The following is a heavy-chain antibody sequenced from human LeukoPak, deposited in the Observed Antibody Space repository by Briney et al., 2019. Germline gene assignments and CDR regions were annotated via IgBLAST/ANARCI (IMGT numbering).Heavy chain of an antibody. CDR1: GFTFSSYW. CDR2: INNDGSST. Sequence: GGSLRLSCAASGFTFSSYWMHWVRHAAGKGLVWVSRINNDGSSTSYADSVKGRFTISRDNAKNTLYLQMNSLRVEDTAVYYCARGRYYFEYWGQGTLVTVSS. CDR3: ARGRYYFEY. J-gene: IGHJ4*02. V-gene: IGHV3-74*01.